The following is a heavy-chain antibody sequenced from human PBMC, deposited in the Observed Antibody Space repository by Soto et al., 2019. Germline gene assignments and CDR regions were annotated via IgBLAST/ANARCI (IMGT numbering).Heavy chain of an antibody. CDR2: MNPNSGNT. V-gene: IGHV1-8*01. D-gene: IGHD2-21*02. J-gene: IGHJ4*02. CDR3: ARRTTAWSAADY. CDR1: GYTFTTYD. Sequence: QVQLVQSGAEVKKPGASVKVSCKASGYTFTTYDIYWVRQATGQGLEWMGWMNPNSGNTGYAQKFQGRVTMPRNTSISTAYMELRRLTSDDTAVYYCARRTTAWSAADYWGQGTLVTVSS.